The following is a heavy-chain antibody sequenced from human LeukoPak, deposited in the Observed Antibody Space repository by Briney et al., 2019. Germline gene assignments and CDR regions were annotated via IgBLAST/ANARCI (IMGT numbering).Heavy chain of an antibody. CDR2: ISYDGSNK. J-gene: IGHJ4*02. D-gene: IGHD6-19*01. Sequence: GGSLRLSCAASGFTFSSYGMHWVREAPGKGLEWVAVISYDGSNKYYADSVKGRFTISRDNSKNTLYLQMNSLRAEDTAVYYCARAVADYFDYWGQGTLVTVSS. CDR3: ARAVADYFDY. CDR1: GFTFSSYG. V-gene: IGHV3-30*03.